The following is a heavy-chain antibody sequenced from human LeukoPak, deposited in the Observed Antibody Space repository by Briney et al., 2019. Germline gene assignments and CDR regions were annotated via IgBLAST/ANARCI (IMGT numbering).Heavy chain of an antibody. CDR3: ARADGTIFGVVMDY. Sequence: ASVKVSCKASAYTFTAYYMHWVRQAPGQGLEWMGWINPNSGGTNYAQEFQGRVTMTRDTSITTAYMDLSRLSSDDTAVYYCARADGTIFGVVMDYWGQGTLVTVPS. CDR2: INPNSGGT. CDR1: AYTFTAYY. D-gene: IGHD3-3*01. J-gene: IGHJ4*02. V-gene: IGHV1-2*02.